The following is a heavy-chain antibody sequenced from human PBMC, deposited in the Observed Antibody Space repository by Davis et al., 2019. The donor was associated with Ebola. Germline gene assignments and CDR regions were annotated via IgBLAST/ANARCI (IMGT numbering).Heavy chain of an antibody. V-gene: IGHV1-69*06. CDR1: GGTFRKYT. Sequence: AASVKVSCKAPGGTFRKYTITWVRQAPGQGLEWMGGIIPIFGTANYAQRFQGRVTITADKSTSTAYMELSNLGPEDTAVYYCAREDSESYFDSWGQGTLVTVSS. D-gene: IGHD1-26*01. CDR2: IIPIFGTA. J-gene: IGHJ4*02. CDR3: AREDSESYFDS.